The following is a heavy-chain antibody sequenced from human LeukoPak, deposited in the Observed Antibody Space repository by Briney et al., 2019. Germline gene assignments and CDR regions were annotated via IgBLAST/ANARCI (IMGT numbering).Heavy chain of an antibody. CDR2: ISYDRSNE. CDR3: AKEFNRGLPDY. Sequence: GGSLRLSCAASGFTFSTYGMHWVRQARGKGLEWVAVISYDRSNEYYADSVKGRFTISRDNSRNTLYLQMSSLRAEDTAVYYCAKEFNRGLPDYWGQGTLVTVPS. CDR1: GFTFSTYG. J-gene: IGHJ4*02. D-gene: IGHD2-21*01. V-gene: IGHV3-30*18.